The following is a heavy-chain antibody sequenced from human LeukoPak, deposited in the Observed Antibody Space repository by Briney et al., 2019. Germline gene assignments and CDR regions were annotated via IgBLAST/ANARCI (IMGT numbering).Heavy chain of an antibody. Sequence: SETLSLTCTVSGGSISSYHWSWIRLPAAKGLEWIGRIYTSGRTTYNPSLKCRVTMSLDTSKNQFSLKLTSVTAADTAIYYCARDPRPDYGVLDSFDLWGQGTRVPVS. CDR1: GGSISSYH. V-gene: IGHV4-4*07. D-gene: IGHD4-17*01. J-gene: IGHJ3*01. CDR3: ARDPRPDYGVLDSFDL. CDR2: IYTSGRT.